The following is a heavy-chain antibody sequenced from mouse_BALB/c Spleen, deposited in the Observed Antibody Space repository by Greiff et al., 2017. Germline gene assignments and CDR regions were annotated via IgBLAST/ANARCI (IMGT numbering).Heavy chain of an antibody. CDR3: ATMITNYFDY. D-gene: IGHD2-4*01. V-gene: IGHV1-87*01. CDR2: IYPGDGDT. CDR1: GYTFTSYW. Sequence: QVQLQQSGAELARPGASVKLSCKASGYTFTSYWMQWVKQRPGQGLEWIGAIYPGDGDTRYTQKFKGKATLTADKSSSTAYMQLSSLASEDSAVYYCATMITNYFDYWGQGTTLTVSS. J-gene: IGHJ2*01.